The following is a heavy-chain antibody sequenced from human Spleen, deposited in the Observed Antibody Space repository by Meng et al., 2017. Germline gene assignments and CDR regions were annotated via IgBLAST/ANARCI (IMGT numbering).Heavy chain of an antibody. CDR3: AKGPDSGSYRDAFDM. D-gene: IGHD3-16*02. CDR1: GFTFDDYA. J-gene: IGHJ3*02. CDR2: ISWNSGSI. Sequence: GGSLRLSCAASGFTFDDYAMHWVRQAPGKGLEWVSGISWNSGSIGYADSVKGRFTISRDNAKNSLYLQMNSLRVEDTAVYYCAKGPDSGSYRDAFDMWGQGTMVTVSS. V-gene: IGHV3-9*01.